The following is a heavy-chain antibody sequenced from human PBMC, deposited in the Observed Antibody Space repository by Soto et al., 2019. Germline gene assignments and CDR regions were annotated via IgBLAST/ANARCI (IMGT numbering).Heavy chain of an antibody. D-gene: IGHD2-15*01. CDR2: IYHSGST. Sequence: SETLSLTCAVSGGSISSSNWWSWVRQPPGKGLEWIGEIYHSGSTNYNPSLKSRVTISVDKSKNQFSLKLSSVTAADTAVYYCARVRVVRGLLGPFDYWGQGTRVTVSS. V-gene: IGHV4-4*02. J-gene: IGHJ4*02. CDR1: GGSISSSNW. CDR3: ARVRVVRGLLGPFDY.